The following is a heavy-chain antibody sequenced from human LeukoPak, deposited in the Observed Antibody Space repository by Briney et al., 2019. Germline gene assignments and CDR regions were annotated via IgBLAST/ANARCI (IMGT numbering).Heavy chain of an antibody. CDR3: ATYRQVLLPFES. V-gene: IGHV3-30*02. CDR2: IRYDGSNK. Sequence: PGGSLRLSCAASGFTFSSYGMHWVRQAPGKGLEWVAFIRYDGSNKYYADSVKGRFTISRDNSKNTLYLQMNSLRADDTAIYYCATYRQVLLPFESWGQGTLVTVSS. J-gene: IGHJ4*02. D-gene: IGHD2-8*02. CDR1: GFTFSSYG.